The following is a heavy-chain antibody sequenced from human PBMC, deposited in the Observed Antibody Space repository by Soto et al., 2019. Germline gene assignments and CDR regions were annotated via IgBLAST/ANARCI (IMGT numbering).Heavy chain of an antibody. CDR3: ARGRYCSGGSCLVPYYYYGMDV. V-gene: IGHV3-48*03. CDR1: GFTFSSYE. D-gene: IGHD2-15*01. CDR2: ISSSGSTI. Sequence: GGSLRLSCAASGFTFSSYEMNWVRQAPGKGLEWVSYISSSGSTIYYADSVKGRFTISRDNAKNSLYLQMNSLRAEDTAVYYCARGRYCSGGSCLVPYYYYGMDVWGQGTTVTVSS. J-gene: IGHJ6*02.